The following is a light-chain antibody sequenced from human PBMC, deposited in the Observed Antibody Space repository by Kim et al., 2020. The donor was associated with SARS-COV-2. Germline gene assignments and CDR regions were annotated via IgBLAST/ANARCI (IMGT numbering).Light chain of an antibody. CDR1: QSISTY. CDR3: QQSENVVRT. J-gene: IGKJ1*01. CDR2: AAS. V-gene: IGKV1-39*01. Sequence: DIQLTQSPSSLSASVGDTVTITCRASQSISTYLNWYQQKPGKAPNLLIYAASTLLSGVPSRFSGSGSGTDFTLTITSLQPEDFATYYCQQSENVVRTFGRGTKVDIK.